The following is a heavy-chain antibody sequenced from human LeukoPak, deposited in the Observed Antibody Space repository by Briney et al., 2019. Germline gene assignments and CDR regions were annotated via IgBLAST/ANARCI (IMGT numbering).Heavy chain of an antibody. Sequence: GGSLRLSCAASGFPFSSYGMHWVRQAPGKGLEWVAAISNDGNNKFYADSVKGRFAISRDNPKNTMNLQMNSLRAEDTAVCYCARDLNWETYWGQGTLVSVSS. CDR2: ISNDGNNK. J-gene: IGHJ4*02. V-gene: IGHV3-30*03. CDR3: ARDLNWETY. CDR1: GFPFSSYG. D-gene: IGHD7-27*01.